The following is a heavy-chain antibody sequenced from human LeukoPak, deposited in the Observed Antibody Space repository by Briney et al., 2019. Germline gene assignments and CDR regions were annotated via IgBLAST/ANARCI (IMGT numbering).Heavy chain of an antibody. CDR2: IYYSGST. Sequence: PSETLSLTCTVSGGSISSYYWSWIRQPPGKGLEWMGYIYYSGSTNYNPSLKSRVTISVDTSKNQFSLKLSSVTAADTAVYYCARDGYYYDSGGYSPWGQGTLVTVSS. J-gene: IGHJ5*02. CDR3: ARDGYYYDSGGYSP. V-gene: IGHV4-59*01. D-gene: IGHD3-22*01. CDR1: GGSISSYY.